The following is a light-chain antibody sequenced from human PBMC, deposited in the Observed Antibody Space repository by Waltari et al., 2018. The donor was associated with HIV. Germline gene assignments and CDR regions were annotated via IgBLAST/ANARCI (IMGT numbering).Light chain of an antibody. J-gene: IGLJ3*02. CDR3: QSYDSTLSGWV. CDR2: GNN. V-gene: IGLV1-40*01. Sequence: QSVLTQPPSVSGAPGQRVTISCTGTSSNIGANYDVHWYRQLPGTAPQVLIYGNNSRPSVVPDRFAGCKAGTAASLAITGLQPEDESDYHCQSYDSTLSGWVFGGGTKLTVL. CDR1: SSNIGANYD.